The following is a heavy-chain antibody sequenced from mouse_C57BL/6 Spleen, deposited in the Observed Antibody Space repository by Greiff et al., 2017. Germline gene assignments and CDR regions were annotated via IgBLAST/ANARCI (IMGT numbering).Heavy chain of an antibody. CDR1: GFTFSSYG. D-gene: IGHD1-1*01. V-gene: IGHV5-6*01. CDR2: ISSGGSYT. J-gene: IGHJ4*01. Sequence: EVQVVESGGDLVKPGGSLKLSCAASGFTFSSYGMSWVRQTPDKRLEWVATISSGGSYTYYPDSVKGRFTISRDNAKNTLYLQMSSLKSEDTAMYYSASITTVVATRAMDYWGQGTSVTVSS. CDR3: ASITTVVATRAMDY.